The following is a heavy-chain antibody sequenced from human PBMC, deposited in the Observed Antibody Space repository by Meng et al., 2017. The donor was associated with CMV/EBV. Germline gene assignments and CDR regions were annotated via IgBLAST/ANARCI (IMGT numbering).Heavy chain of an antibody. CDR3: ARGGSGSMVRGVIRRFGP. CDR1: GGSFSGYY. V-gene: IGHV4-34*01. J-gene: IGHJ5*02. Sequence: LSLTCAVYGGSFSGYYWSWIRQPPGKGLEWIGEINHSGSTNYNPSLKSRVTISVDTSKNQFSLKLSSVTAADTAVYYCARGGSGSMVRGVIRRFGPWGQGTLVTVSS. CDR2: INHSGST. D-gene: IGHD3-10*01.